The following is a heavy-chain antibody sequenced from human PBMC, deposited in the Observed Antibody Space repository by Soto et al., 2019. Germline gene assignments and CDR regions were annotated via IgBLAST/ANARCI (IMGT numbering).Heavy chain of an antibody. CDR3: AKDFPPYSSSWHYFDY. CDR1: GFTFSSYA. J-gene: IGHJ4*02. CDR2: ISGSGGST. D-gene: IGHD6-13*01. V-gene: IGHV3-23*01. Sequence: EVQLLESGGGLVQPGGSLRLSCAASGFTFSSYAMSWVRQAPGKGLEWVSAISGSGGSTYYADSVKGRFTISRDNSKNTLYLQMNSLRAEDTAVYYCAKDFPPYSSSWHYFDYWGQGTLVTVSS.